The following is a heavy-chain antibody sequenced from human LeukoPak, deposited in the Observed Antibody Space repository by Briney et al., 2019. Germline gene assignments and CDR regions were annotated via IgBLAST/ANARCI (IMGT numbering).Heavy chain of an antibody. CDR3: AKTGSSSWGYFDY. V-gene: IGHV3-30*02. CDR1: GFTFKTYG. CDR2: IRNDGTIK. D-gene: IGHD6-13*01. Sequence: GGSLRLSCAASGFTFKTYGIHWVRQAPGKGLEWVAFIRNDGTIKYYADSVKGRFTISRDNSKSTLYLQMNSLRAEDTAVYYCAKTGSSSWGYFDYWGQGTLVTVSS. J-gene: IGHJ4*02.